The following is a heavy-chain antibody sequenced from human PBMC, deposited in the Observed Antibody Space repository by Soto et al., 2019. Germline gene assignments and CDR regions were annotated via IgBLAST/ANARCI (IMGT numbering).Heavy chain of an antibody. CDR2: IIPIFGTA. V-gene: IGHV1-69*12. CDR1: GGTFSSYA. J-gene: IGHJ4*02. CDR3: ASHYDSSGYYYRGLDY. D-gene: IGHD3-22*01. Sequence: QVQLVQSGAEVKKPGSSVKVSCKASGGTFSSYAISWVRQAPGQGLQWMGGIIPIFGTADNAQKSQGRVTITADESTGTGNMERSSLRSEDTAVYYCASHYDSSGYYYRGLDYWGQGTLVTVSS.